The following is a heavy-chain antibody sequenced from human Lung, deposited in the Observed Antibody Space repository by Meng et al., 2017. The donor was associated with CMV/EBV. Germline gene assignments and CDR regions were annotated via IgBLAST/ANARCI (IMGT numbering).Heavy chain of an antibody. CDR1: GYTFGIFG. V-gene: IGHV1-18*01. D-gene: IGHD4-17*01. Sequence: QVQLVQSGAELQQPGASVTVACKSSGYTFGIFGITWVRQAPGQGLEWVGWISAENGNTNYAQKFQGRVTLTTDTSTKTAYMDLRGLRSDDSAVYYCARAGAAVTTHFDFWGRGTLVTVSS. CDR3: ARAGAAVTTHFDF. CDR2: ISAENGNT. J-gene: IGHJ4*02.